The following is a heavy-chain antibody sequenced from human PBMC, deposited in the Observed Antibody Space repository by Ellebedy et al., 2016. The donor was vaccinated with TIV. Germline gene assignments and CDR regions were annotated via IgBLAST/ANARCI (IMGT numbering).Heavy chain of an antibody. CDR2: MNPHSENT. V-gene: IGHV1-18*01. J-gene: IGHJ4*02. D-gene: IGHD6-25*01. CDR3: ARIAAAGKRAFDF. CDR1: GYIFTTYD. Sequence: ASVKVSCXASGYIFTTYDINWVRQAPGQGFEWMGWMNPHSENTNYAHEVQGRVTMTTDTSTSTAYMDLRSLRSDDTAIYYCARIAAAGKRAFDFWGQGTLVTVSP.